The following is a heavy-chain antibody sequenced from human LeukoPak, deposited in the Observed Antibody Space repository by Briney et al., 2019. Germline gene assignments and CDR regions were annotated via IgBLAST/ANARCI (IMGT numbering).Heavy chain of an antibody. D-gene: IGHD3-22*01. CDR2: ISSSGGST. J-gene: IGHJ4*02. CDR1: GFTFSTSW. V-gene: IGHV3-23*01. CDR3: AKLRGYYDSSGYYHDY. Sequence: QSGGSLRLSCAASGFTFSTSWMSWVRQAPGKGLEWVSTISSSGGSTYYADSVKGRFTISRDNSKNTLYLQMSSLRAEDTAVYYCAKLRGYYDSSGYYHDYWGQGALVTVSS.